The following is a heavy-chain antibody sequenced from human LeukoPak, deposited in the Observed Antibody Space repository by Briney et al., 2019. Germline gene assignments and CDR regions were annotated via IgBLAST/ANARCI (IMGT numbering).Heavy chain of an antibody. CDR3: ARDPSMTTVTTRENY. D-gene: IGHD4-17*01. V-gene: IGHV3-21*01. CDR2: ISSSSSYI. Sequence: GGSLRLSCAAPGFTFSSYSMNWVRQAPGKGLEWVSSISSSSSYIYYADSVKGRFTISRDNAKNSLYLQMNSLRAEDTAVYYCARDPSMTTVTTRENYWGQGTLVTVSS. J-gene: IGHJ4*02. CDR1: GFTFSSYS.